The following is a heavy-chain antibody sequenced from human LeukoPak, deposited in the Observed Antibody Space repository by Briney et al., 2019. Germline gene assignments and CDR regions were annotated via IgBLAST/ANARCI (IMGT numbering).Heavy chain of an antibody. CDR2: IWYDGSNK. D-gene: IGHD3-10*01. CDR3: ARDSDYYGSGMNYFDY. CDR1: GFTSSSYG. V-gene: IGHV3-33*01. J-gene: IGHJ4*02. Sequence: GGSLRLSCAASGFTSSSYGMHWVRQAPGKGPEWVAVIWYDGSNKYYADSVKGRFTISRDNSKNTLYLQMNSLRAEDTAVYYCARDSDYYGSGMNYFDYWGQGTLVTVSS.